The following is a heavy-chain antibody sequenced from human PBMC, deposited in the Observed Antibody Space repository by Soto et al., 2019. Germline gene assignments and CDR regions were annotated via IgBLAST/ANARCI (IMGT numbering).Heavy chain of an antibody. CDR3: ARGPWCRVQLLCPYYFDY. CDR2: MDPNSGNT. CDR1: GYTFTSYD. V-gene: IGHV1-8*01. J-gene: IGHJ4*02. D-gene: IGHD2-2*01. Sequence: ASVKVSCKASGYTFTSYDINWVRQATGQGLEWMGWMDPNSGNTGYAQKFQGRVTMTRNTSISTAYMELSSLRSEDTAVYYCARGPWCRVQLLCPYYFDYWGQGTLVTVSS.